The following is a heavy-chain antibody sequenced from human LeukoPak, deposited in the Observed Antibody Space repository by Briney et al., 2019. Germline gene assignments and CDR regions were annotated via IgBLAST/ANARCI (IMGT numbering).Heavy chain of an antibody. Sequence: PSETLSLTCTVSGGSMTTYYWSWIRQPPGKGLEWIGFISYSGTTNYNPSLKGRVTISVDTSKNQFSLKVNSVTAADTAVYYCARGGASSRPFHYWGQGTLVTVSS. CDR1: GGSMTTYY. CDR3: ARGGASSRPFHY. J-gene: IGHJ4*02. V-gene: IGHV4-59*01. CDR2: ISYSGTT. D-gene: IGHD2-2*01.